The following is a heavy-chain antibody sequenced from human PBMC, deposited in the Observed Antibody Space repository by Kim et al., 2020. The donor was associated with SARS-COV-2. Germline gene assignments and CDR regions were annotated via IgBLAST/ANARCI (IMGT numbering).Heavy chain of an antibody. CDR3: ARATEKYFDN. CDR2: ISYHGIDK. V-gene: IGHV3-30*03. J-gene: IGHJ4*02. CDR1: GFTFSIYG. Sequence: GGSLRLSCAASGFTFSIYGMHWVRQAPGKGLEWVAVISYHGIDKVYADSVKGRFTISRDSSKNTVYLQMDSLRPEDTAVYYCARATEKYFDNWGQGTLVT.